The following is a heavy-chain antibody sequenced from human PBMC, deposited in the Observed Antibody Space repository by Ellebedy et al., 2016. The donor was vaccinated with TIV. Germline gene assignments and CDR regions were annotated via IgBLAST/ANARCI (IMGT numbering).Heavy chain of an antibody. D-gene: IGHD6-6*01. CDR1: GYTFTGYY. CDR3: ARARTPYSSSPVDY. CDR2: INPNSGGT. V-gene: IGHV1-2*02. J-gene: IGHJ4*02. Sequence: ASVKVSCXASGYTFTGYYMHWVRQAPGQGLEWMGWINPNSGGTNYAQKFQGRVTMTRDTSISTAYMELSRLRSDDTAVYYCARARTPYSSSPVDYWGQGTLVTVSS.